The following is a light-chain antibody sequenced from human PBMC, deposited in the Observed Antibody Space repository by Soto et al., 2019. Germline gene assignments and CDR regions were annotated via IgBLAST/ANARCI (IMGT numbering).Light chain of an antibody. CDR2: EVS. V-gene: IGLV2-18*01. Sequence: QSALTQPPSVSGSPGQSVTISCTGTSSDVGRYNRVSWYQQPPGTAPKLLIYEVSNRPSGVPHRFSGSRSGNTASLTISGLQAEDEADYYCSLYTSSTTFVFGSGTKVTVL. J-gene: IGLJ1*01. CDR3: SLYTSSTTFV. CDR1: SSDVGRYNR.